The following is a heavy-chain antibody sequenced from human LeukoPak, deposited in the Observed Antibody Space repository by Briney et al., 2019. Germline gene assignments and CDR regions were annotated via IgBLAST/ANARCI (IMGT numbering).Heavy chain of an antibody. CDR3: AKTSGYDFFYFDC. D-gene: IGHD5-12*01. CDR2: ISASDGST. V-gene: IGHV3-23*01. Sequence: GGSLRLSCAASGFTFSSYAMSWFRQPPGKGLEWVSAISASDGSTYYADSVKGRFTISRDSSKNTLYLQMNSLRAEDTAEYYCAKTSGYDFFYFDCWGQGTLVTVSS. J-gene: IGHJ4*02. CDR1: GFTFSSYA.